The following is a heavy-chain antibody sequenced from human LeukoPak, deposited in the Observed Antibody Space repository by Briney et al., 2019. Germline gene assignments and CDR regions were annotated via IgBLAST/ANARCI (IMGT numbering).Heavy chain of an antibody. Sequence: SETLSLTCAVYGGSFSAYYWSWIRQAPGKGLEWIGEINHSGSTNYNPSLKSRVTISVDTSKNQLSLKLSSVTAADTAVYFCARAQTVQDYVWGSYRKQSYFDYWGQGALVTVSS. CDR2: INHSGST. J-gene: IGHJ4*02. CDR3: ARAQTVQDYVWGSYRKQSYFDY. D-gene: IGHD3-16*02. V-gene: IGHV4-34*01. CDR1: GGSFSAYY.